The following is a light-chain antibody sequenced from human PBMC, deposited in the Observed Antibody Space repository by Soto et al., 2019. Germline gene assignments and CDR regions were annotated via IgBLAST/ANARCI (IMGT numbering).Light chain of an antibody. J-gene: IGLJ2*01. CDR3: QVWDSSSDRVV. CDR1: DIGGKS. Sequence: SYELTQPPSVSVAPGQTARITCGGNDIGGKSVHWYQQRPGQAPVLVVYDDRDRPSGIPERFSGSNSGNTATLTISRVEAGDEADYYCQVWDSSSDRVVFGGGTQLTVL. CDR2: DDR. V-gene: IGLV3-21*02.